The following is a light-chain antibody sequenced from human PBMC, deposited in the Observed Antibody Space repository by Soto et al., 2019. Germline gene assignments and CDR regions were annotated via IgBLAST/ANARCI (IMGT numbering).Light chain of an antibody. CDR3: EHYNRYSEA. J-gene: IGKJ1*01. CDR1: KTISSW. V-gene: IGKV1-5*03. CDR2: KAS. Sequence: RRVSKTISSWLAWYQQKPGKAPKLLIYKASTLKSGVPSRFSGSGSGTEFDLSIRCPQSYGFATYYCEHYNRYSEAFGQGTKVDIK.